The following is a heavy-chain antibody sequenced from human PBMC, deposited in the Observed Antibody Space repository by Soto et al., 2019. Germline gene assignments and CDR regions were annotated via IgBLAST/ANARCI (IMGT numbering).Heavy chain of an antibody. Sequence: QLHLVQSGAVVKKPGASVTVSCSASGYPVTAYYMHWVRQAPGRGLEWMGGINPATGAAKYTQTFQGRVTMAWATSTSTVFMALSGLTSEATAVFYGARGGGVGVAGSAAFDMWGQGTLVTVSS. CDR1: GYPVTAYY. V-gene: IGHV1-2*02. CDR2: INPATGAA. D-gene: IGHD3-3*01. J-gene: IGHJ3*02. CDR3: ARGGGVGVAGSAAFDM.